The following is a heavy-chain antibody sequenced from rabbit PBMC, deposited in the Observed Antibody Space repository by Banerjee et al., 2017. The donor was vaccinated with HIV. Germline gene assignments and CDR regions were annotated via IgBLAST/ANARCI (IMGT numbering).Heavy chain of an antibody. CDR2: MYFASGTT. J-gene: IGHJ4*01. Sequence: QSLEESGGGLVKPEGSLTLTCTASGFSFSNKYVMCWVRQAPGKGLEWIGYMYFASGTTDYASWVNGRFTISRSTSLNTVTLKMTSLTGADTATYFCARYSSGWDYFDLWGQGTLVTVS. CDR3: ARYSSGWDYFDL. V-gene: IGHV1S43*01. D-gene: IGHD4-1*01. CDR1: GFSFSNKYV.